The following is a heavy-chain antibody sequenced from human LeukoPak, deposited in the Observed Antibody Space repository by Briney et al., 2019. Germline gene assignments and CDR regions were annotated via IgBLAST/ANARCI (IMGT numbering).Heavy chain of an antibody. Sequence: GGSLRLSCAASGFTFSTYNMNWVRQAPGEGLEWVSYISSSSSNMYYADSVAGRFTISGHNAKGSLYLQMNSPNAEDTAVYYCPRSGGAVVPAEGPQGHYNYSYYMDVWGKGTTVTVSS. J-gene: IGHJ6*03. V-gene: IGHV3-48*01. CDR1: GFTFSTYN. D-gene: IGHD2-2*01. CDR2: ISSSSSNM. CDR3: PRSGGAVVPAEGPQGHYNYSYYMDV.